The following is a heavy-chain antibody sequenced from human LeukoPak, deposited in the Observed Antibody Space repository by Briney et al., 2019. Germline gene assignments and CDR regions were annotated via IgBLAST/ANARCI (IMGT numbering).Heavy chain of an antibody. CDR1: GGSISSYY. Sequence: SETLSLTCTVSGGSISSYYWSWIRQPPGKGLEWIGYIYYSGSTNYNPSLKSRVTISVDTPKNQFSLKLSSVTAADTAVYYCARPKGYCSGGSCYNNWFDPWGQGTLVTVSS. V-gene: IGHV4-59*08. CDR3: ARPKGYCSGGSCYNNWFDP. CDR2: IYYSGST. D-gene: IGHD2-15*01. J-gene: IGHJ5*02.